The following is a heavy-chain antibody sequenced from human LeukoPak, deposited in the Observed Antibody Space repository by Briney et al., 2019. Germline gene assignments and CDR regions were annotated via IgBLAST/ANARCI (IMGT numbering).Heavy chain of an antibody. Sequence: ASVKVSCTTSGYTFTVYYIHWVRQAPGQGLQWLGWINPNSGGTNYAQNFQGRVTVTRDTSTATAYMELRWLTSDDTAVYYCARDRGGGYSGYDPGADYYYYMDVWGKGTTVTVSS. J-gene: IGHJ6*03. V-gene: IGHV1-2*02. CDR2: INPNSGGT. D-gene: IGHD5-12*01. CDR3: ARDRGGGYSGYDPGADYYYYMDV. CDR1: GYTFTVYY.